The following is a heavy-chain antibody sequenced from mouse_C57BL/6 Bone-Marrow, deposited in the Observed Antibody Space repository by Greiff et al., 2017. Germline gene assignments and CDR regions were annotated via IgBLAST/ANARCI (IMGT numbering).Heavy chain of an antibody. CDR2: IYPRSGNT. D-gene: IGHD1-3*01. CDR1: GYTFTSYG. Sequence: QVQLQQSGAELARPGASVKLSCKASGYTFTSYGISWVKQRTGQGLEWIGEIYPRSGNTYYNEKFKGKATLTADKSSSTAYMELRSLTSEDSAVYFCASIKASPFAYWGQGTLVTVSA. CDR3: ASIKASPFAY. V-gene: IGHV1-81*01. J-gene: IGHJ3*01.